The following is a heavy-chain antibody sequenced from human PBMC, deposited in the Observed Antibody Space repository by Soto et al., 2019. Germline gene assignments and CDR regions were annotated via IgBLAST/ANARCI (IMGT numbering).Heavy chain of an antibody. J-gene: IGHJ5*02. CDR1: GYTFTSYG. D-gene: IGHD2-2*01. CDR2: ISAYNGNT. Sequence: ASVKVSCKASGYTFTSYGISWVRQAPGQGLEWMGWISAYNGNTNYAQKLQGRVTMTTDTSTSTAYMELRSLRSDDTAVYYCARGCSSTSCYRLNWFDPWGQGTPVTVSS. CDR3: ARGCSSTSCYRLNWFDP. V-gene: IGHV1-18*01.